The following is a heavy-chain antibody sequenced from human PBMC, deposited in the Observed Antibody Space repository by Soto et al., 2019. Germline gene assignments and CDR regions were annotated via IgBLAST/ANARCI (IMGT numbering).Heavy chain of an antibody. J-gene: IGHJ6*02. CDR3: AREYSYGYYYYYAMDV. CDR1: GFTVSSNY. CDR2: IYSGGST. Sequence: EVQLVESGGGLVQPGGSLRLSCAASGFTVSSNYMSWVRQAPGKGLEWVSVIYSGGSTYYADSVKGRFTISRDNSKNTLYLQMNSLRAEDTAVYYCAREYSYGYYYYYAMDVGGQGTTVTVSS. D-gene: IGHD5-18*01. V-gene: IGHV3-66*01.